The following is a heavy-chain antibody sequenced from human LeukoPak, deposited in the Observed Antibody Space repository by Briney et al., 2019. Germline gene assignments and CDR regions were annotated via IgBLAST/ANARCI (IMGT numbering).Heavy chain of an antibody. V-gene: IGHV1-69*05. CDR3: AREARSGWLTGDY. CDR2: IIPIFGTA. D-gene: IGHD6-19*01. Sequence: SVKVSCKASGGTFSSYAISWVRQAPGQGLEWMGGIIPIFGTANYAQKFQGRVTITTDESTSTAYMELSSLRSEDTAVYYCAREARSGWLTGDYWGQGTLVTVPS. J-gene: IGHJ4*02. CDR1: GGTFSSYA.